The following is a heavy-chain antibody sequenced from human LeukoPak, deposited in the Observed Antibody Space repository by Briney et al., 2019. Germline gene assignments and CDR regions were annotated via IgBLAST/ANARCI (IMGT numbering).Heavy chain of an antibody. CDR1: GFTFSSYS. CDR2: ISSSSSTI. D-gene: IGHD1-26*01. CDR3: ARDVFSLLNY. Sequence: GGSLRLSCAASGFTFSSYSMNWVRQAPGKGLEWVSYISSSSSTIHYADSVKGRFTISRDNAKNSLYLQMSSLRAEDTAVYYCARDVFSLLNYWGQGTLVTVSS. J-gene: IGHJ4*02. V-gene: IGHV3-48*01.